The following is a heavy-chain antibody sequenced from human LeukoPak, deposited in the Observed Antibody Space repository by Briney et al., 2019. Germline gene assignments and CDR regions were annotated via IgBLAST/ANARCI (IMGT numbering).Heavy chain of an antibody. J-gene: IGHJ4*02. CDR3: ARDLSSGWYAYHYLDY. CDR1: GFTFSSYV. V-gene: IGHV3-30*03. CDR2: ISYDGNNK. D-gene: IGHD6-19*01. Sequence: AGGSLRLSCAASGFTFSSYVMHWVRQAPGKGLEWVTLISYDGNNKYYADSVQGRFTISRDNSKNTLYLQMNSLRSEDTAVYYCARDLSSGWYAYHYLDYWGQGTLVTVSS.